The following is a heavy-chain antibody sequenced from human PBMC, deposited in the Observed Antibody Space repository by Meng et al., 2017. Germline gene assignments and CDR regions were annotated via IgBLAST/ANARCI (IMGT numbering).Heavy chain of an antibody. D-gene: IGHD6-19*01. Sequence: QLQLVQSGAEVKKPGASVKVSCKASGYTFTTYAIQWVRQAPGQRLEWMGWINAGNSDTKYSQKLQGRVTITRDTSASTVYMEVSSLRSEDTGVYYCARAIAVSGTGRFDYWGQGTLVTVSS. J-gene: IGHJ4*02. CDR1: GYTFTTYA. CDR2: INAGNSDT. CDR3: ARAIAVSGTGRFDY. V-gene: IGHV1-3*01.